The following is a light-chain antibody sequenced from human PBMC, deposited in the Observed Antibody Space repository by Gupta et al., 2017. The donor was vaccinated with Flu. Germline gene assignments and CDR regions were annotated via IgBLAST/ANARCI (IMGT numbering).Light chain of an antibody. CDR2: DDS. CDR1: SIGSKV. Sequence: SFVLTQQPSVSVAPGLTARITCGGNSIGSKVVHWYPQKSGQAPVLVVYDDSDRPAGVPERFSGSNSGITATLTTTGVEAGDEADYYCQVWDTARDQMLFGGGTKLTVL. J-gene: IGLJ2*01. V-gene: IGLV3-21*02. CDR3: QVWDTARDQML.